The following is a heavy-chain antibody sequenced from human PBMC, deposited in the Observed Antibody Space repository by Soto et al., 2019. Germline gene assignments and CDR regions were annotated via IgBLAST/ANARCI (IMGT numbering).Heavy chain of an antibody. V-gene: IGHV3-23*01. CDR3: AKDRRGYDFWGSPGMDV. CDR2: ISGSGGST. D-gene: IGHD3-3*01. CDR1: GFTFSSYA. J-gene: IGHJ6*02. Sequence: PGGSLRLSCAASGFTFSSYAMSWVRQAPGKGLEWVSAISGSGGSTYYADSVKGRFTISRDNSKNTLYLQMNSLRAEDTAVYYCAKDRRGYDFWGSPGMDVWGQGTTVTVSS.